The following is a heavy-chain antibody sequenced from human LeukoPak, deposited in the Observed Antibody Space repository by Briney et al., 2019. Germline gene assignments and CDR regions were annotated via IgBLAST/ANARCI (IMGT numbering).Heavy chain of an antibody. CDR1: GGSTSSYY. CDR2: IYYSGST. Sequence: SSETLSLTCTVSGGSTSSYYWSWIRQPPGKGLEWIGYIYYSGSTNYNPSLKSRVTISVDTSKNQFSLKLSSVTAADTAVYYCARVNPGPPHYFDYWGQGTLVTVSS. CDR3: ARVNPGPPHYFDY. D-gene: IGHD4-23*01. J-gene: IGHJ4*02. V-gene: IGHV4-59*01.